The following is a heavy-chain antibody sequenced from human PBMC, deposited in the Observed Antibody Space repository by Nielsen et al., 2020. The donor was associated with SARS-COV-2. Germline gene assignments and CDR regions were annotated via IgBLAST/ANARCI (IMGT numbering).Heavy chain of an antibody. J-gene: IGHJ3*02. CDR3: AKDLVGATYDAFDI. D-gene: IGHD1-26*01. Sequence: GESLKISCAASGFTFSSYGMHWVRQAPGKGLEWVSAISGSGGSTYYADSVKGRFTISRDNSKNTLYLQMNSLRAEDTAVYYCAKDLVGATYDAFDIWGQGTMVTVSS. CDR1: GFTFSSYG. CDR2: ISGSGGST. V-gene: IGHV3-23*01.